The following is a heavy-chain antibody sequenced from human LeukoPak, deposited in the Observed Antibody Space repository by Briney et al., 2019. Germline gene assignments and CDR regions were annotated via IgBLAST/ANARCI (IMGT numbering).Heavy chain of an antibody. J-gene: IGHJ6*02. CDR1: GFAFSAYA. D-gene: IGHD3-9*01. CDR3: ARGGVYDTSTGYYDYYYGMDV. CDR2: ISSNEGSA. V-gene: IGHV3-64*02. Sequence: GGSLRLSCAASGFAFSAYAMHWVRQAPGKGLEYVSAISSNEGSAYCADSVKGRFTISRDNSKNTLYLQMGGLRAEDMAVYYCARGGVYDTSTGYYDYYYGMDVWGQGTTVTVSS.